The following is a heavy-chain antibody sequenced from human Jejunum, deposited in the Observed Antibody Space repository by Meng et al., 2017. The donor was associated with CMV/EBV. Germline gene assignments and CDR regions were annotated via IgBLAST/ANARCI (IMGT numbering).Heavy chain of an antibody. V-gene: IGHV3-74*01. D-gene: IGHD3-22*01. J-gene: IGHJ4*02. Sequence: TFLTYWVHWVRPAPGKGLVWVSRISSDGGVTAYADSVKGRFTISRDNAKNTVYLQMNSLRVEDTAVYHCARGFYENSGYHLLTDYWGQGTRVTVSS. CDR3: ARGFYENSGYHLLTDY. CDR2: ISSDGGVT. CDR1: TFLTYW.